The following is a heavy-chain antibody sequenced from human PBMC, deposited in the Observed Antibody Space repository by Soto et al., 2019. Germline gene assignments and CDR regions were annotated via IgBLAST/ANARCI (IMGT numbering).Heavy chain of an antibody. CDR3: AREYDILNWFDP. Sequence: HPGGSLRLSCAASGFTFSSYSMNWVRQAPGKGLEWVSYISSSSSTIYYADSVKGRFTISRDNAKNSLYLQMNSLRAEDTAVYYCAREYDILNWFDPWGQGTLVTSPQ. J-gene: IGHJ5*02. CDR1: GFTFSSYS. D-gene: IGHD3-9*01. V-gene: IGHV3-48*01. CDR2: ISSSSSTI.